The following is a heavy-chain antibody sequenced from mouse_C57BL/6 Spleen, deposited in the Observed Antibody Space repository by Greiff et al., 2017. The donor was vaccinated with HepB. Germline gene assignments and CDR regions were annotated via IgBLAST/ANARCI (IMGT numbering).Heavy chain of an antibody. V-gene: IGHV1-9*01. CDR3: ARGIYYDYDRGAWFAY. Sequence: QVQLQQSGAELMKPGASVKLSCKATGYTFTGYWIEWVKQRPGHGLEWIGEILPGSGSTNYNEKFKGKATFTADTSSNTAYMQLSSLTTEDSAIYYCARGIYYDYDRGAWFAYWGQGTLVTVSA. J-gene: IGHJ3*01. CDR2: ILPGSGST. CDR1: GYTFTGYW. D-gene: IGHD2-4*01.